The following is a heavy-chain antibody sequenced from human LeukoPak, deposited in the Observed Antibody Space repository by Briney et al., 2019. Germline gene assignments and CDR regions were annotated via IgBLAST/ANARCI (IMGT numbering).Heavy chain of an antibody. CDR3: AREFEYYDFWSGYYIGPSSGRYFDY. CDR1: GYTITSSD. V-gene: IGHV1-8*01. J-gene: IGHJ4*02. D-gene: IGHD3-3*01. CDR2: MNPDSGNT. Sequence: ASVKVSCKASGYTITSSDINWVRQATGQGLEWMGWMNPDSGNTGYAQKFQGRVTMTRNTSISTAYLELNSLTSEDTAVYYCAREFEYYDFWSGYYIGPSSGRYFDYWGQGTLVTVSS.